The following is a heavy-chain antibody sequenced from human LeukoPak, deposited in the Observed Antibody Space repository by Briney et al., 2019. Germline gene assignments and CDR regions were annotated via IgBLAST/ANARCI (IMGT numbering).Heavy chain of an antibody. V-gene: IGHV4-39*07. D-gene: IGHD4-17*01. CDR3: ARDDPGSPVQDAFDI. J-gene: IGHJ3*02. CDR1: GGSNSSSSYY. Sequence: PSETLSLTCTVSGGSNSSSSYYWGWIRQPPGKGLEWIGSIYYSGSTYYNPSLKSRVSISIDTSKNQFSLKLSSVTAADTAVYYCARDDPGSPVQDAFDIWGQGTMVTVSS. CDR2: IYYSGST.